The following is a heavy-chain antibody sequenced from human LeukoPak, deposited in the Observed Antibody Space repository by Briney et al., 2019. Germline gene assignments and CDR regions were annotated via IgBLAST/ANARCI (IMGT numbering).Heavy chain of an antibody. D-gene: IGHD6-19*01. V-gene: IGHV4-34*01. CDR1: GGSFSGYY. CDR2: INHSGST. J-gene: IGHJ4*02. Sequence: KPSETLSLTCAVYGGSFSGYYWSWIRQPPGKGLEWIGEINHSGSTNYNPSLKSRVTILVDTSKNQFSLKLSSVTAADRAVYYCASPVSGSSGWYYNYWGQGTLVTVSS. CDR3: ASPVSGSSGWYYNY.